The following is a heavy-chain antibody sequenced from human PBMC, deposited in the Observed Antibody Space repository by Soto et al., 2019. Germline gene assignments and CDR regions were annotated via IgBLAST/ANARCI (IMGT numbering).Heavy chain of an antibody. CDR3: AKDRDVLRFLEWLLTDY. J-gene: IGHJ4*02. V-gene: IGHV3-30*18. CDR1: GFTFSSYG. Sequence: QVQLVESGGGVVQPGRSLRLSCAASGFTFSSYGMHWVRQAPGKGLEWVAVISYDGSNKYYADSVKGRFTISRDNSKNPLYLQMNSLRAEDTAVYYCAKDRDVLRFLEWLLTDYWGQGTLVTVSS. CDR2: ISYDGSNK. D-gene: IGHD3-3*01.